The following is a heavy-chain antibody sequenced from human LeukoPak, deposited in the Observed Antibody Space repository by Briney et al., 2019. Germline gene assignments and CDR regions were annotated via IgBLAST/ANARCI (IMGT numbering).Heavy chain of an antibody. CDR1: GYTFTKYG. CDR3: ASQYLWIFDY. D-gene: IGHD3-3*01. Sequence: ASVKVSCKASGYTFTKYGVSWVRQAPGQGLEWMGWINPNSGGTNYAQKFQGRVTMTRDTSISTAYMELSRLRSDDTAVYYCASQYLWIFDYWGQGTLVTVSS. V-gene: IGHV1-2*02. J-gene: IGHJ4*02. CDR2: INPNSGGT.